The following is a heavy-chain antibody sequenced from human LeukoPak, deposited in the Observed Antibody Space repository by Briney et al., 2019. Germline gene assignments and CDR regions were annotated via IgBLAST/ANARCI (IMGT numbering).Heavy chain of an antibody. D-gene: IGHD3-9*01. Sequence: PSETLSLTCAVSGGSFSSYYYSWIRQPPGKGLEWIGEISPSGSTNYKPSLKSRVTISIDTSKNQFSLNVSSVTAADTAVYYCAGFRNYDVLTGYYGPVWFDPWGQGTLVTVSS. V-gene: IGHV4-34*01. CDR2: ISPSGST. CDR1: GGSFSSYY. J-gene: IGHJ5*02. CDR3: AGFRNYDVLTGYYGPVWFDP.